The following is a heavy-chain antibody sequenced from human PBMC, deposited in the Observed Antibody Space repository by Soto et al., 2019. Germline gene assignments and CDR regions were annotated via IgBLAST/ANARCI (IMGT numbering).Heavy chain of an antibody. CDR3: ARGDRGGSGSPASYYYSGLDV. Sequence: DVQVLESGGDLVQPGGSLRLSCAASGFTFNSYAMSWVRQAPGKGLEWVSSVSAGGDMTYYSDSVKGRFTISRHNSNNALFLQMNSLRIEDTALYYCARGDRGGSGSPASYYYSGLDVWGQGTTVTVS. D-gene: IGHD3-10*01. CDR1: GFTFNSYA. J-gene: IGHJ6*02. CDR2: VSAGGDMT. V-gene: IGHV3-23*01.